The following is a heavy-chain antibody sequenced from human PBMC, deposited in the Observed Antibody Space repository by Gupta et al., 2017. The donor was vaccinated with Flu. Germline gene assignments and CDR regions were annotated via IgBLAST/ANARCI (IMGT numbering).Heavy chain of an antibody. V-gene: IGHV1-2*02. CDR1: GYTFTGYY. CDR2: INPNSGGT. CDR3: ARVGYCSSNSCYHLHYYYYGMDV. J-gene: IGHJ6*02. D-gene: IGHD2-2*03. Sequence: QVQLVQSGAEVKKPGAAVKVSCKASGYTFTGYYMPWVRQAPGQGLEWMGWINPNSGGTNYAQKCQGRVTMSRDTSISTAYMELSRLRSDDTAVYYCARVGYCSSNSCYHLHYYYYGMDVWGQGTTVTVSS.